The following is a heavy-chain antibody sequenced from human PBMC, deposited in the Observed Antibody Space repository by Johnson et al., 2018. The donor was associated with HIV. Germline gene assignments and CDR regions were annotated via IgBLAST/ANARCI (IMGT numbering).Heavy chain of an antibody. D-gene: IGHD2-15*01. CDR2: IGTAGDT. V-gene: IGHV3-13*01. Sequence: MLLVESGGGLVQPGGSLRLSCAASGFTFSSYDMHWVRQATGKGLEWVSAIGTAGDTYYPGSVKGRFTISRENAKNSLYLQMNSRRAEDTAVYYCARSCSGGSCYEEKSPDALDIWGQGTMVTVSS. J-gene: IGHJ3*02. CDR3: ARSCSGGSCYEEKSPDALDI. CDR1: GFTFSSYD.